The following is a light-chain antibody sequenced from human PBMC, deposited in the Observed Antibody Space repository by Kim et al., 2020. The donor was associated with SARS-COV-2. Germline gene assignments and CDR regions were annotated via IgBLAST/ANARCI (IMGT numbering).Light chain of an antibody. CDR3: QQYYSYPPT. J-gene: IGKJ1*01. V-gene: IGKV1-8*01. CDR1: QGISSY. CDR2: AAS. Sequence: AIRITQSPSSLSASTGDRVTITCRASQGISSYLAWYQQKPGKAPKLLIYAASTLQSGVPSRFSGSGSGTDFTLTISCLQSEGFATYYCQQYYSYPPTFGQGTKVEIK.